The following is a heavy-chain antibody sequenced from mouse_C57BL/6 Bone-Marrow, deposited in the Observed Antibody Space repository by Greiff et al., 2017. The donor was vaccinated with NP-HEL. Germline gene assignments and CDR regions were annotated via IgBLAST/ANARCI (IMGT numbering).Heavy chain of an antibody. J-gene: IGHJ4*01. V-gene: IGHV3-3*01. CDR3: ARLMITTDYYAMDY. D-gene: IGHD2-4*01. Sequence: EVQLQQSGPSLVRPSQTLSLTCTVTGFSINSDCYWIWIRQFPGNKLEYIGYTFYSGITYYNPSLESRTYITRDTSKNQFSLKLSSVTTEDTATYYCARLMITTDYYAMDYWGQGTSVTVSS. CDR2: TFYSGIT. CDR1: GFSINSDCY.